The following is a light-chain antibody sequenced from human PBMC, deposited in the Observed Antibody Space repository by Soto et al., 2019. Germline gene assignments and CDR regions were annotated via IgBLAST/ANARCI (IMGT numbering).Light chain of an antibody. CDR2: EET. CDR3: QVWDSSGDHPYWV. V-gene: IGLV3-21*02. J-gene: IGLJ3*02. Sequence: SSELTQPPSVSVAPGQTARISCGGHNIGSKTVHWYQQKPGQAPVVVVYEETDRPSGIPERFSGSNSGNMAALTISRVETGDEADYYCQVWDSSGDHPYWVFGGGTKLTVL. CDR1: NIGSKT.